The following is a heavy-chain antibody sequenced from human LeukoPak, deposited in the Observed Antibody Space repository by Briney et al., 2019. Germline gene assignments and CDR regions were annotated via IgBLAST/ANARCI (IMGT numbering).Heavy chain of an antibody. CDR2: INPNSGGT. CDR3: AREEGSGWHLSGYNWFDP. CDR1: GYTFTGYY. J-gene: IGHJ5*02. D-gene: IGHD6-19*01. V-gene: IGHV1-2*02. Sequence: GASVKVSCKASGYTFTGYYMHRVRQAPGQGLEWMGWINPNSGGTNYAQKFQGRVTMTRDTSISTAYMELSRLRSDDTAVYYCAREEGSGWHLSGYNWFDPWGQGTLVTVSS.